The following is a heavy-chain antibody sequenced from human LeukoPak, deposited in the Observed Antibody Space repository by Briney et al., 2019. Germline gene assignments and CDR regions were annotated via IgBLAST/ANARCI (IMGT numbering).Heavy chain of an antibody. D-gene: IGHD3-16*01. CDR1: GGSISSSNW. CDR2: IYHSGST. V-gene: IGHV4-4*02. CDR3: ARRAPTRGIDY. J-gene: IGHJ4*02. Sequence: PSETLSLTCAVSGGSISSSNWWRWVRQPPGKGLEWIGEIYHSGSTNYNPSLKSRVTISVDTSKNQFSLKLSSVTAADTAVYYCARRAPTRGIDYWGQGTLVTVSS.